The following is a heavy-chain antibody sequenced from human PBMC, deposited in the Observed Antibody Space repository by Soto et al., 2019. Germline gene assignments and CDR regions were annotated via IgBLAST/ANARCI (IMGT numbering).Heavy chain of an antibody. D-gene: IGHD3-22*01. CDR2: ISGSGGST. CDR3: AKNSRYDSSGYYSPSMDV. J-gene: IGHJ6*02. Sequence: GGSLRLSCAASGFTFSSYAMSWVRRAPGKGLEWVSAISGSGGSTYYADSVKGRFTISRDNSKNTLYLQMNSLRAEDTAVYYCAKNSRYDSSGYYSPSMDVWGQGTTVTVSS. V-gene: IGHV3-23*01. CDR1: GFTFSSYA.